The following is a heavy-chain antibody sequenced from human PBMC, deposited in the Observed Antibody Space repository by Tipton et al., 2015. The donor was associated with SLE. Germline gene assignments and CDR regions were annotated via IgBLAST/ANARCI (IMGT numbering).Heavy chain of an antibody. D-gene: IGHD3-10*01. Sequence: TLSLTCAVYGGSFSCYYWSWIRQPPGKGLEWIGEINHSGSTNYNPSLKSRVTISVDTSKNQFSLKLSSVTAADTAVYYCARKGSTMVRGVNYYYMDVWGRGTTVTVSS. CDR2: INHSGST. CDR3: ARKGSTMVRGVNYYYMDV. J-gene: IGHJ6*03. V-gene: IGHV4-34*01. CDR1: GGSFSCYY.